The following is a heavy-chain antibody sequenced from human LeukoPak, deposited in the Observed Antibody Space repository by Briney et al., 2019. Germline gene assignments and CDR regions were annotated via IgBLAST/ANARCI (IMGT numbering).Heavy chain of an antibody. J-gene: IGHJ5*02. CDR3: ARAIAVATFDP. CDR2: VSAYNGNT. V-gene: IGHV1-18*01. CDR1: GYTFTTYD. D-gene: IGHD6-19*01. Sequence: GASVKVSCKASGYTFTTYDITWVRQAPGQGLEWLGWVSAYNGNTNYAQELQGRVTMTTDTSTSTAYMELRSLKSDDTAVYYCARAIAVATFDPWGQGTLVTVSS.